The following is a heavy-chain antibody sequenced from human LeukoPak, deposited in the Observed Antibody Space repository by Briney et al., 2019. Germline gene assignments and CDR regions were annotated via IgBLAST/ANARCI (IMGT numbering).Heavy chain of an antibody. J-gene: IGHJ4*02. Sequence: SETLSLTCTLSGDSLSSYYWSWIRQPAGKGLEWSGHIYNSGSTNYNPSLKGRVTMSVATSKNQFSLHLSSVTAADTAVYYCARSAFLVTAPGLYYFDYWGQGTLVAVSS. D-gene: IGHD6-13*01. CDR1: GDSLSSYY. V-gene: IGHV4-4*07. CDR2: IYNSGST. CDR3: ARSAFLVTAPGLYYFDY.